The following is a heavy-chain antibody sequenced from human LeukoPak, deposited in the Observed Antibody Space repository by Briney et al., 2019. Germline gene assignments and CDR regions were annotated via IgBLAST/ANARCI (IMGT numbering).Heavy chain of an antibody. CDR3: ARDQAYYGSGSYYYYYYMDV. CDR1: GGSFSGYY. J-gene: IGHJ6*03. V-gene: IGHV4-59*01. D-gene: IGHD3-10*01. CDR2: IYYSGST. Sequence: SETLSLTCAVYGGSFSGYYWSWIRQPPGKGLEWIGYIYYSGSTNYNPSLKSRVTISVDTSKNQFSLKLSSVTAADTAVYYCARDQAYYGSGSYYYYYYMDVWGKGTTVTVSS.